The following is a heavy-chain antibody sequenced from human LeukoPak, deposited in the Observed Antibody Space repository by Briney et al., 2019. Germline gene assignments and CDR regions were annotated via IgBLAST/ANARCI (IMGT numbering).Heavy chain of an antibody. CDR2: ISAYNGNT. D-gene: IGHD3-22*01. J-gene: IGHJ6*03. V-gene: IGHV1-18*01. CDR1: GYTFTSYG. CDR3: AGAPGNYYNTSGYYYYFYFMDL. Sequence: ASVKVSCKASGYTFTSYGISWVRQAPGQGLEWMGWISAYNGNTNYAQKLQGRVTMTTDTSTSTAYMELRSVRYEDTAVYYCAGAPGNYYNTSGYYYYFYFMDLWGKGTTVTISS.